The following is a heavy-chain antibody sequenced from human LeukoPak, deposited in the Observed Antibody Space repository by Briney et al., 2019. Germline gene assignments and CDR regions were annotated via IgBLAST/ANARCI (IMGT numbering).Heavy chain of an antibody. CDR1: GYTFTSYG. CDR2: INTNNVNR. D-gene: IGHD1-1*01. J-gene: IGHJ4*02. V-gene: IGHV1-18*01. CDR3: ARAGQLDY. Sequence: GASVKVSCKASGYTFTSYGINWVRQAPGQGLEWMGWINTNNVNRNYAQKLQGGVTMTTDTSTNTAYMELMSLTSDGTAVYYCARAGQLDYWGQGTLVTVSS.